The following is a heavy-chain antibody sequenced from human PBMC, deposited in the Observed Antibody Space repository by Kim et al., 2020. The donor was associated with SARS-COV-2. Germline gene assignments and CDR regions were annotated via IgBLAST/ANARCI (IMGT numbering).Heavy chain of an antibody. J-gene: IGHJ5*02. CDR3: ARKGATKVRGVPPEGNWFDP. D-gene: IGHD3-10*01. V-gene: IGHV4-30-2*01. Sequence: SETLSLTCAVSGGSISSGGYSWSWIRQPPGKGLEWIGYIYHSGSTYYNPSLKSRVTISVDRPKNQFSLKLSSVTAADTAVYYCARKGATKVRGVPPEGNWFDPWGQGTLVTVSS. CDR2: IYHSGST. CDR1: GGSISSGGYS.